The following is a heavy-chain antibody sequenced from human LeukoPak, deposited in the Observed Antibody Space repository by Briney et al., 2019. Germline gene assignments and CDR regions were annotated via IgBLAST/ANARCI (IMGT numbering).Heavy chain of an antibody. CDR3: ARSIAAAALNWFDP. V-gene: IGHV1-3*01. J-gene: IGHJ5*02. Sequence: FQGRVTITRDTSASTAYMELSSLRSEDTAVYYCARSIAAAALNWFDPWGQGTLVTVSS. D-gene: IGHD6-13*01.